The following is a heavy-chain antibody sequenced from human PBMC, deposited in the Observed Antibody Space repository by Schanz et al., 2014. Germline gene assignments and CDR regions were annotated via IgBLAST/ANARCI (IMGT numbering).Heavy chain of an antibody. Sequence: QVHLVQSGAEVKKPGASVKVSCKASGYNITSNDVTWVRQATGQGLEWMGWMNPNSGNTGYAQKFQGRVTMTRNTSISTAYMELSSLRSEDTAVYYCARDHVATTDYDYFFYYLDVSATGITVIVSS. J-gene: IGHJ6*03. CDR1: GYNITSND. CDR2: MNPNSGNT. D-gene: IGHD1-1*01. CDR3: ARDHVATTDYDYFFYYLDV. V-gene: IGHV1-8*01.